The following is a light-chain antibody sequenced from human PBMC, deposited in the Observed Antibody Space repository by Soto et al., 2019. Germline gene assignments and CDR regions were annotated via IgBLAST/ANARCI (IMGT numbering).Light chain of an antibody. CDR2: KAS. CDR1: QSIKNW. J-gene: IGKJ3*01. V-gene: IGKV1-5*03. CDR3: QQYNSYSQFT. Sequence: DIQMTQSPSTLSASVGDRVTITCRASQSIKNWLAWYQQKPGEAPKLLIYKASTLESGVPSRFSGSASGTEFTLTISCLQPDDVATYYCQQYNSYSQFTFGPGTKVDTK.